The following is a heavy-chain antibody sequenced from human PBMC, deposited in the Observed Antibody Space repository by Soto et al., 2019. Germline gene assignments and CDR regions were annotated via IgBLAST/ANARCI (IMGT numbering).Heavy chain of an antibody. Sequence: QVQLVQSGAEVKKPGSSVKVSCKASGGTFSSYAISWVRQAPGQGLEWMGGIIPIFGAANYAQKFQGRVTMTADKSTSTAYMELSSLRSEDTAVYYCARRGTGGNSVGFVDYWGQGTLVTVSS. J-gene: IGHJ4*02. CDR3: ARRGTGGNSVGFVDY. CDR1: GGTFSSYA. V-gene: IGHV1-69*06. D-gene: IGHD2-21*02. CDR2: IIPIFGAA.